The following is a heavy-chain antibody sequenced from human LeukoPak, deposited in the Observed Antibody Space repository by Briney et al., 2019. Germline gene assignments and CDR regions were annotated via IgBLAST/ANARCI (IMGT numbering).Heavy chain of an antibody. J-gene: IGHJ4*02. CDR3: ARAEMATITFDY. Sequence: PGGSLRLSCAASGFTFDDYGMSWVRQAPGKGLEWVSVIYSGGSTYYADSVKGRFTISRDNSKNTLYLQMNSLRAEDTAVYYCARAEMATITFDYWGQGTLVTVSS. CDR2: IYSGGST. CDR1: GFTFDDYG. D-gene: IGHD5-24*01. V-gene: IGHV3-53*01.